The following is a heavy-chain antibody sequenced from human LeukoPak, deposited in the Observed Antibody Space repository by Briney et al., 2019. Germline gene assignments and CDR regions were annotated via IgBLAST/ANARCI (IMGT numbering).Heavy chain of an antibody. V-gene: IGHV3-43*02. CDR1: GFPFDDYS. CDR3: AKGGYFDWLLGDY. J-gene: IGHJ4*02. D-gene: IGHD3-9*01. CDR2: ISGDGGST. Sequence: GGSLRLSCAASGFPFDDYSMHWVRQAPGKGLEWVSLISGDGGSTFYADSVNGRFTISKQNSKNSLYLQMNSLTTGDTALYFCAKGGYFDWLLGDYWGQGTLVTVSS.